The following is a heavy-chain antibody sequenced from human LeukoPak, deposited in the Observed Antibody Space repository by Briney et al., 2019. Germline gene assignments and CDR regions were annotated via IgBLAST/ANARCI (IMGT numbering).Heavy chain of an antibody. J-gene: IGHJ6*04. CDR1: GGSISSYY. V-gene: IGHV4-59*01. CDR3: AREIKYYYDSSGYYTRQMDV. Sequence: SETLSLTCTVSGGSISSYYWSWIRQPPGKGLDWIGYIYYSGSTNYNPSLKSRVTISVDTSKNQFSLKLSSVTAADTAVYYCAREIKYYYDSSGYYTRQMDVWGKGTTVTVSS. D-gene: IGHD3-22*01. CDR2: IYYSGST.